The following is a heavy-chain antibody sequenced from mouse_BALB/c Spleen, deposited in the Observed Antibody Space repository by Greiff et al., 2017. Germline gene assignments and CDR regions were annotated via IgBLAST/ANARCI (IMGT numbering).Heavy chain of an antibody. J-gene: IGHJ2*01. CDR1: GFNIKDYY. V-gene: IGHV14-4*02. CDR2: IDPENGDT. D-gene: IGHD1-1*02. CDR3: NGGPYGPFDY. Sequence: EVQLQQSGAELVRSGASVKLSCTASGFNIKDYYMHWVKQRPEQGLEWIGWIDPENGDTEYAPKFQGKATMTADTSSNTAYLQLSSLTSEDTAVYYCNGGPYGPFDYWGQGTTLTGSS.